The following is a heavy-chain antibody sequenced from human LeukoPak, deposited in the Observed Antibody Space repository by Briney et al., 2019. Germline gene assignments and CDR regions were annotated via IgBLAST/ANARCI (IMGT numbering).Heavy chain of an antibody. CDR1: GFTFSSYW. V-gene: IGHV3-7*01. D-gene: IGHD3-9*01. Sequence: GGCLRLSCAASGFTFSSYWMSWVRQAPGKGLEWVANIKQDGSEKYYVDSVKGRFTISRDNAKNSLYLQMNSLRAEDTAVYYCARERSDYDILTGYFVFQNWFDPWGQGTLVTVSS. J-gene: IGHJ5*02. CDR2: IKQDGSEK. CDR3: ARERSDYDILTGYFVFQNWFDP.